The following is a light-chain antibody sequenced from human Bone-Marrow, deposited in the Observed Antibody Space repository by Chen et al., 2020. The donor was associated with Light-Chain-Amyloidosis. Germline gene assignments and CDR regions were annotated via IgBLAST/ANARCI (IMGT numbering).Light chain of an antibody. CDR1: QGITNS. CDR3: QRYNSYPIT. V-gene: IGKV1-16*01. CDR2: AAS. J-gene: IGKJ4*01. Sequence: DIQVTQSPSSLSASVGDRVTITCRASQGITNSFAWFQQKPGRAPMSLIHAASSLRSGVPPRFSGSGSGTDFTLTISSLRPEDFATYYCQRYNSYPITFGGGTQVEIK.